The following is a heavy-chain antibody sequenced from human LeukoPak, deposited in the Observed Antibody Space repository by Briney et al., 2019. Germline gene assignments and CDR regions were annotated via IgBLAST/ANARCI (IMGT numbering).Heavy chain of an antibody. Sequence: SETLSVTCTVSGDSISSGSYYWSWIRQPAGKGLEWIGRIYTSGSTNYNPSLKSRVTISVDTSKNQFSLKLSSVTAADTAVYYCARVIYGDYVETFDYWGQGTLITVSS. V-gene: IGHV4-61*02. CDR2: IYTSGST. CDR3: ARVIYGDYVETFDY. J-gene: IGHJ4*02. CDR1: GDSISSGSYY. D-gene: IGHD4-17*01.